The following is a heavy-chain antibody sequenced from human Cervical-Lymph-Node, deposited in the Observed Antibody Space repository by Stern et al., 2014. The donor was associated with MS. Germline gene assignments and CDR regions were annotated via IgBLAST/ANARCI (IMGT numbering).Heavy chain of an antibody. V-gene: IGHV3-30*04. J-gene: IGHJ2*01. CDR2: ISYEGRNK. CDR3: ARASYGDSQYWCFDL. D-gene: IGHD4-17*01. CDR1: GFPFSSFA. Sequence: VQLVESGGGVVQPGRSLRLSCAASGFPFSSFAMHWVRQAPGKGLERVAVISYEGRNKYYADSVKGRFTISRDNSNSTLDLQMNSLRAEDTALYYCARASYGDSQYWCFDLWGRGTLVTVSS.